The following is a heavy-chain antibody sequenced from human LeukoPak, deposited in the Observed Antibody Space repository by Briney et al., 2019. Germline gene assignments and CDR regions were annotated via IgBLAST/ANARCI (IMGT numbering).Heavy chain of an antibody. CDR3: ARGGETFDY. Sequence: GGSLRLSCAASGFTFSTYDMNWVRQAPGKGLEWVSFISKSGSIMYYADSVKGRFTISRDNAKNSLYLQMNSLRAGDTAVYYCARGGETFDYWGQGTLVTVSS. J-gene: IGHJ4*02. CDR2: ISKSGSIM. CDR1: GFTFSTYD. V-gene: IGHV3-48*03. D-gene: IGHD3-10*01.